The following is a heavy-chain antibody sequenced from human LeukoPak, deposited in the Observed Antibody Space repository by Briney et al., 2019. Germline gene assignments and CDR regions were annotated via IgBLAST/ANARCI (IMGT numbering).Heavy chain of an antibody. D-gene: IGHD2-2*01. CDR3: ARISIPIYCSSTSCYYGTYYYYMDV. V-gene: IGHV1-18*01. CDR1: GYTFTSYG. Sequence: VASVKVSCKASGYTFTSYGISWVRQAPGQGLEWMGWISAYNGNTNYAQKLQGRVTMTTDTSTSTAYMELRSLRSDDTAVYYCARISIPIYCSSTSCYYGTYYYYMDVWGKGTTVTVS. J-gene: IGHJ6*03. CDR2: ISAYNGNT.